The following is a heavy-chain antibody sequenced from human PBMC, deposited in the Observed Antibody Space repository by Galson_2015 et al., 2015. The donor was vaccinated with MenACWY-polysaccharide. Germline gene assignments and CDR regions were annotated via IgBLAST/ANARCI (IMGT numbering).Heavy chain of an antibody. V-gene: IGHV4-4*02. CDR2: IYHSGST. CDR1: GDSISSTYW. Sequence: SETLSLTCAVSGDSISSTYWWSWVRQPPGKGLEWIGEIYHSGSTSYNPSLKSRVTISVDKSKNQFSLELSSVTAADTAVYYCARVKIQLWLGFDYWGQGTLVTVSS. CDR3: ARVKIQLWLGFDY. J-gene: IGHJ4*02. D-gene: IGHD5-18*01.